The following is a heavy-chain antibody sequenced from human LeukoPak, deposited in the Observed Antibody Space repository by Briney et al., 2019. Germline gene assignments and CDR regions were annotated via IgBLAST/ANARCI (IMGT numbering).Heavy chain of an antibody. CDR3: ARGPGYCSSTGCHPYYYYGMDV. V-gene: IGHV4-4*07. Sequence: SETLSLTCTVSGGSISSYYWSWIRQPAGKGLEGIGRIYTSGNTNYNPSLKSRVTMSVDTSKNQFSLKLSSVTAADTAVYYCARGPGYCSSTGCHPYYYYGMDVWGQGTTVTVSS. D-gene: IGHD2-2*03. J-gene: IGHJ6*02. CDR2: IYTSGNT. CDR1: GGSISSYY.